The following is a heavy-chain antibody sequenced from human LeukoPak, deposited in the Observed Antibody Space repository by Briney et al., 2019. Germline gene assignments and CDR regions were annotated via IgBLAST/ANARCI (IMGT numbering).Heavy chain of an antibody. V-gene: IGHV4-30-4*01. Sequence: PSETLSLTCTVSGGSISSGDYYWSWIRQPPGKGLEWIGYIYYSGSTYYNPSLKSRVTISVDTSKNQFSLKLSSVTAADTAMYYCARGMYSSGWYYYYYGMDVWGQGTTVTVSS. CDR3: ARGMYSSGWYYYYYGMDV. D-gene: IGHD6-19*01. J-gene: IGHJ6*02. CDR2: IYYSGST. CDR1: GGSISSGDYY.